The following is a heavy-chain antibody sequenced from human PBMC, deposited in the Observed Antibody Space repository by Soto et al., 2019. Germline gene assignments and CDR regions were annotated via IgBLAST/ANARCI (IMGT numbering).Heavy chain of an antibody. CDR1: GFTFSSYG. Sequence: GGSLRLSCAASGFTFSSYGMHWVRQAPGKGLEWVAVISYDGSNKYYADSVKGRFTISRDNSKNTLYLQMNSLRAEDTAVYYCAKELEAPAGFGKTSYVDTAMVSSDYWGQGTLVTVSS. CDR3: AKELEAPAGFGKTSYVDTAMVSSDY. CDR2: ISYDGSNK. D-gene: IGHD5-18*01. J-gene: IGHJ4*02. V-gene: IGHV3-30*18.